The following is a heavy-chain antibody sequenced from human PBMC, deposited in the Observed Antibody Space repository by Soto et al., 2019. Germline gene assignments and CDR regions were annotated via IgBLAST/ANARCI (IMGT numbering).Heavy chain of an antibody. Sequence: ASVKVSCKASGYPFINYGIAWVRQAPGQGLEWMGWISANNGNTNYAQKFQGRVTMTTDTSTSTMYMELRSLRSDDTAVYYCARDGYFDYWGPGTLVTVS. CDR2: ISANNGNT. CDR3: ARDGYFDY. CDR1: GYPFINYG. V-gene: IGHV1-18*01. J-gene: IGHJ4*02.